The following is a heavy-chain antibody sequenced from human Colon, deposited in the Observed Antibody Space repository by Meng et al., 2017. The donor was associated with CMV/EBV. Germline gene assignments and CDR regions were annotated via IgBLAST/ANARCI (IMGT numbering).Heavy chain of an antibody. J-gene: IGHJ4*01. D-gene: IGHD1-26*01. CDR2: NYYSVST. Sequence: SETLSLTCTVSGGSIGSHYWSWIRQPPGRGLEWIGYNYYSVSTNYNPSLESRVTISVDTSNNQFSLKLSSATAADTAVYYCASGHGWASAVGDYWGQGTLVTVSS. V-gene: IGHV4-59*11. CDR1: GGSIGSHY. CDR3: ASGHGWASAVGDY.